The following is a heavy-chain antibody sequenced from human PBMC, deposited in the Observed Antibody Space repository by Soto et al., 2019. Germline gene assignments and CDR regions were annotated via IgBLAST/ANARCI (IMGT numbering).Heavy chain of an antibody. V-gene: IGHV1-18*01. Sequence: ASVTVSCKASGYTFTSYGISWVRQAPGQGLEWMGWISAYNGNTNYAQKLQGRVTMTTDTSTSTAYMELRSLRSDDTAVYYCARQDEYSYGLPSDYWGQGTLVTVSS. J-gene: IGHJ4*02. CDR1: GYTFTSYG. CDR3: ARQDEYSYGLPSDY. D-gene: IGHD5-18*01. CDR2: ISAYNGNT.